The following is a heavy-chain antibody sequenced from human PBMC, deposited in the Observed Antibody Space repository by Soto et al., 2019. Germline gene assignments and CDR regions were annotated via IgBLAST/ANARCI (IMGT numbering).Heavy chain of an antibody. CDR1: LGTFSSYT. Sequence: QVQLGQSGAELKKPGSSVKVSCNSSLGTFSSYTISWVLQAPGQALEWMGRIIPILGIANYAQTFQGIVTITADNSTSTAYMGLSSLSSEDTAVYYCARDGDEYVNKFDSWGQGNMVTVAS. CDR3: ARDGDEYVNKFDS. V-gene: IGHV1-69*08. D-gene: IGHD3-16*01. CDR2: IIPILGIA. J-gene: IGHJ4*02.